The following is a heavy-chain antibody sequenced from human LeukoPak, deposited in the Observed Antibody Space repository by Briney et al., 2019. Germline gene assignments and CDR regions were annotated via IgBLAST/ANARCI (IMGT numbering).Heavy chain of an antibody. Sequence: GGSLRLSCAASGFTFSSYAMHGVRQAPGKGLEWVAVISYDGSNKYYADSVKGRFTISRDNSKNTLYLQMNSLRAEDTAVYYCARSMVRGVIGVLDYWGQGTLVTVSS. J-gene: IGHJ4*02. V-gene: IGHV3-30-3*01. D-gene: IGHD3-10*01. CDR3: ARSMVRGVIGVLDY. CDR2: ISYDGSNK. CDR1: GFTFSSYA.